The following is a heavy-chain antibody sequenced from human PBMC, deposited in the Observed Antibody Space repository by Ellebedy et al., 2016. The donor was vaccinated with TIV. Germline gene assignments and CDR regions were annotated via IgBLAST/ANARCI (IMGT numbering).Heavy chain of an antibody. CDR2: ISAYNGNT. V-gene: IGHV1-18*01. D-gene: IGHD4-23*01. CDR3: AREFDYGGNSEGFDY. CDR1: GYTFTSYG. Sequence: ASVKVSXXASGYTFTSYGISWVRQAPGQGLEWMGWISAYNGNTNYAQKLQGRVTMTTDKSTSAAYMELSSLRSEDTAVYYCAREFDYGGNSEGFDYWGQGTLVTVSS. J-gene: IGHJ4*02.